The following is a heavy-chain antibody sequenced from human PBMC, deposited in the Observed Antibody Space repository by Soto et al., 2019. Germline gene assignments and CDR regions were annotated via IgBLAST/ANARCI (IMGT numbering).Heavy chain of an antibody. V-gene: IGHV4-59*01. Sequence: SETLSLTCTVSGGSISSYYWSWIRQPPGKGLEWIGYMYSSGSPNYNPSLKSRVTISVDTSKNQFSLKLSSVTAADTAVYYCARGYYFDGSSYSSLGIIAYWGQGTLVTISS. CDR2: MYSSGSP. CDR3: ARGYYFDGSSYSSLGIIAY. CDR1: GGSISSYY. D-gene: IGHD3-22*01. J-gene: IGHJ4*02.